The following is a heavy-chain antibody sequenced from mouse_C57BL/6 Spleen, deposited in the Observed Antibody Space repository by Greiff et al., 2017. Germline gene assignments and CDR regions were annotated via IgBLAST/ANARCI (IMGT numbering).Heavy chain of an antibody. J-gene: IGHJ1*03. CDR1: GFNIKDYY. D-gene: IGHD1-1*01. CDR2: IDPEDGDT. V-gene: IGHV14-1*01. CDR3: TRDYYGSIHWYFDV. Sequence: EVKLQESGAELVRPGASVKLSCTASGFNIKDYYMHWVKQRPEQGLEWIGRIDPEDGDTEYAPKFQGKATMTADTSSNTAYLQLSSLTSEDTAVYYCTRDYYGSIHWYFDVWGTGTTVTVSS.